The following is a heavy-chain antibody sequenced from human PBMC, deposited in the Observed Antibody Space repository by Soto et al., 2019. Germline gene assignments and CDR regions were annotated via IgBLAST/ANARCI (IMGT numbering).Heavy chain of an antibody. Sequence: GGSLRLSCAASGFTFSSYGMHWVRQAPGKGLEWVAVISYDGSNKYYADSVKGRFTISRDNSKNTLYLQMNSLRAEDTAVYYCAKTHYDFWSGYYRQPAATYFDYWGQGTLVTVSS. D-gene: IGHD3-3*01. CDR1: GFTFSSYG. CDR2: ISYDGSNK. V-gene: IGHV3-30*18. CDR3: AKTHYDFWSGYYRQPAATYFDY. J-gene: IGHJ4*02.